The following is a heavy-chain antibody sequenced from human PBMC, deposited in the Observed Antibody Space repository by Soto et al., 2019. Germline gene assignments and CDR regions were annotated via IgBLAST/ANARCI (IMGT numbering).Heavy chain of an antibody. CDR3: ARIVVVTAMGGYYFDY. V-gene: IGHV1-69*13. Sequence: GASVKVSCKASGGTFSSYAISWVRQAPGQGLEWMGGIIPIFGTANYAQKFQGRVTITADESTSTAYMELSSLRSEDTAVYYCARIVVVTAMGGYYFDYWGQGTLVTVSS. CDR2: IIPIFGTA. J-gene: IGHJ4*02. D-gene: IGHD2-21*02. CDR1: GGTFSSYA.